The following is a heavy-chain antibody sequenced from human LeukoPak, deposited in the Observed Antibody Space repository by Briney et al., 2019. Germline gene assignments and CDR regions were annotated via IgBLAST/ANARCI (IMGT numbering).Heavy chain of an antibody. CDR3: ARGPTYDLWSGDSYSYYYMDV. Sequence: ASVTVSFTSSGYTFTNYDINWVRQAPGQGLEWMGWMNPNSGNTGSAQKFQGRVMMTRDISISTAYMELSSLRSEDTAVYYCARGPTYDLWSGDSYSYYYMDVWGKGAAVAVSS. D-gene: IGHD3-3*01. V-gene: IGHV1-8*01. CDR1: GYTFTNYD. CDR2: MNPNSGNT. J-gene: IGHJ6*03.